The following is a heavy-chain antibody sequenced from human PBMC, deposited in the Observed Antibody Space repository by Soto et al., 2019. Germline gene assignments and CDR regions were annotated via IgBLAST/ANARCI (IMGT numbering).Heavy chain of an antibody. Sequence: CAVSGYSMSSGYYWGWIRQPPGKGLEWIGTIYLSGTTYYNPSLKSRVTISVDTSKNQFSLKLSSVTAADTAVYYCVREGDDVLRFLEWLSDGGRYFDYWGQGTLVTVSS. CDR2: IYLSGTT. CDR1: GYSMSSGYY. J-gene: IGHJ4*02. D-gene: IGHD3-3*01. CDR3: VREGDDVLRFLEWLSDGGRYFDY. V-gene: IGHV4-38-2*02.